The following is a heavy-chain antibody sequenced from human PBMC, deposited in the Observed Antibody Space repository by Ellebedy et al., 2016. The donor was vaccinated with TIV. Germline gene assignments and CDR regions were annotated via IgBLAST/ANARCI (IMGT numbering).Heavy chain of an antibody. Sequence: GESLKISXVASGFAFSRYGIHWVRQAPGKGLEWVAVISYDGNDKYYTDSVKGRFIISRDNSKNTLYLQMNSLRAEDTAVYYCARDYGSGSYYLHGSYYGMDVWGQGTTVTVSS. CDR3: ARDYGSGSYYLHGSYYGMDV. V-gene: IGHV3-30*03. CDR1: GFAFSRYG. J-gene: IGHJ6*02. D-gene: IGHD3-10*01. CDR2: ISYDGNDK.